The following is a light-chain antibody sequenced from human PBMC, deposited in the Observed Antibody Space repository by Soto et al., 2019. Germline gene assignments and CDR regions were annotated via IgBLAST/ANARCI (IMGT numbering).Light chain of an antibody. CDR3: SSYTSSSTLEV. V-gene: IGLV2-14*01. Sequence: QSVLTQPASVSGSPGQSITISCTGTSSDVGGYNYVSWYQQHPCKAPKLMIYEVSNRPSGVSNRFSCSKSGNTASLTISGLQAEDEADYYCSSYTSSSTLEVFGGGTKLTVL. J-gene: IGLJ2*01. CDR2: EVS. CDR1: SSDVGGYNY.